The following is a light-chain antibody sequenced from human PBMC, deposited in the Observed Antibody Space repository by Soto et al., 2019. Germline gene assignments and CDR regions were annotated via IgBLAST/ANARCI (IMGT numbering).Light chain of an antibody. CDR3: QPRSNYPFT. CDR2: DAS. Sequence: EIVLTQSPATLSLSPGERATLSCRASQSVSSYLAWYQQKPGQAPRLLIYDASNRATGIPARFSGSGSGTDFTLTISSLEPEDFAVYYCQPRSNYPFTFGPGTKVDIK. CDR1: QSVSSY. V-gene: IGKV3-11*01. J-gene: IGKJ3*01.